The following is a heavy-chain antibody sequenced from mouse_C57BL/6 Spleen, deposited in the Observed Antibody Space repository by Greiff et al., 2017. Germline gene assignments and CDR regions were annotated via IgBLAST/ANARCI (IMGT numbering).Heavy chain of an antibody. CDR1: GFTFSSYA. J-gene: IGHJ2*01. Sequence: DVKLVESGGGLVKPGGSLKLSCAASGFTFSSYAMSWVRQTPEKRLEWVATISDGGSYTYYPDNVKGRFTISRDNAKNNLYLQMSHLKSEDTAMYYWAREAYDYDAYYFDYWGQGTTLTVSS. CDR3: AREAYDYDAYYFDY. CDR2: ISDGGSYT. D-gene: IGHD2-4*01. V-gene: IGHV5-4*01.